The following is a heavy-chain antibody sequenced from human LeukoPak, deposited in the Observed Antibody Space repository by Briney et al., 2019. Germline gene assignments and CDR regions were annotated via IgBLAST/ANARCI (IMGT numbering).Heavy chain of an antibody. V-gene: IGHV4-4*07. D-gene: IGHD3-10*01. CDR1: GGSISSYY. CDR3: AREGSGSYLGYYYYMEV. Sequence: SETLSLTCTVSGGSISSYYHSWIRQPAGKGLEWIGRINTSGSTNYNPSLKSRVTISADKSKKQFSLRLTSVTAADTAVYYCAREGSGSYLGYYYYMEVWGTGTTVTVSS. CDR2: INTSGST. J-gene: IGHJ6*03.